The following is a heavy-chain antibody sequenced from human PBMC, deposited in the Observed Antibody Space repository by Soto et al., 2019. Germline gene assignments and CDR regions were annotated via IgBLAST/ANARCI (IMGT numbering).Heavy chain of an antibody. J-gene: IGHJ4*02. Sequence: SETLSLTCTVSGGSISSYYWSWIRQPPGKGLEWIGTIFYSGSTYYNPSLKSRVTISVDTSKNQFSLRLISVTAADTALYYCARRYGWLYFDYWGQGTLVTVSS. CDR2: IFYSGST. CDR1: GGSISSYY. CDR3: ARRYGWLYFDY. D-gene: IGHD6-19*01. V-gene: IGHV4-39*01.